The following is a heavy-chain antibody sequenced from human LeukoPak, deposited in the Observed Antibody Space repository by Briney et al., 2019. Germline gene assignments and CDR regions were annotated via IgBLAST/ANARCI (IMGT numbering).Heavy chain of an antibody. V-gene: IGHV3-30*02. D-gene: IGHD3-22*01. J-gene: IGHJ4*02. CDR2: IRYDGSNK. CDR3: AKDLHPWYYDSSGYSY. CDR1: GFTFSSYG. Sequence: HAGGSLRLSCAASGFTFSSYGMHWVRQAPGKGLEWAAFIRYDGSNKYYADSVKGRFTISRDNSKNTLYLQMNSLRAEDTAVYYCAKDLHPWYYDSSGYSYWGRGTLVTVSS.